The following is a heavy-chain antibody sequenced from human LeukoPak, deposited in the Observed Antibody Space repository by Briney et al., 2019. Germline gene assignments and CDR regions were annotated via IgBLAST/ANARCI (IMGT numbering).Heavy chain of an antibody. Sequence: GGSLRLSCAASGFTFSSYGMSWVRQAPGKGLEWVSSISNYGGTAYSADSVKGRFTISRDSSKNTLFLQMNRLRPEDAAVYYCAKAPVTTCRGAYCYPFDYWGQGTLVTVSS. CDR3: AKAPVTTCRGAYCYPFDY. CDR2: ISNYGGTA. D-gene: IGHD2-21*01. CDR1: GFTFSSYG. J-gene: IGHJ4*02. V-gene: IGHV3-23*01.